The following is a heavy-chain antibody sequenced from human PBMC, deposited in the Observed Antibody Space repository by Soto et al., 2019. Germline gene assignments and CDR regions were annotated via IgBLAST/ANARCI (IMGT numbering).Heavy chain of an antibody. CDR2: INPNSGGT. J-gene: IGHJ6*02. D-gene: IGHD6-13*01. CDR3: ARGGIAADRDYYYGMDV. CDR1: GYTFTGYY. V-gene: IGHV1-2*04. Sequence: PSVKVSCKASGYTFTGYYMHWVRQAPGQGLEWMGWINPNSGGTNYAQKFQGWVTMTRDTSISTAYMELSRLRSDDTAVYYCARGGIAADRDYYYGMDVWGHGTTVTVSS.